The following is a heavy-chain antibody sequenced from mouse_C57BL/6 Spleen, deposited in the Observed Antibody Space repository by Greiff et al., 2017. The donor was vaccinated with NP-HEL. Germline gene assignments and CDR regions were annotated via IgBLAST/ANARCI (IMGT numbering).Heavy chain of an antibody. CDR1: GYSITSGYY. CDR3: ARESYYSNYVRYFDV. V-gene: IGHV3-6*01. Sequence: EVKLMESGPGLVKPSQSLSLTCSVSGYSITSGYYWYWIRQFPGNQLEWMGYISYDGSNNYNPSLKNRISIPRDTSKNQFFMKLNPVTTEDTATDYCARESYYSNYVRYFDVWGTGTTVTGSS. J-gene: IGHJ1*03. D-gene: IGHD2-5*01. CDR2: ISYDGSN.